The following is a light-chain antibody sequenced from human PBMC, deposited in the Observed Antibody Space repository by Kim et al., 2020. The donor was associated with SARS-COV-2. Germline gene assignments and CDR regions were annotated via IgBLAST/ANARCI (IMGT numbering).Light chain of an antibody. V-gene: IGLV3-19*01. CDR2: GKN. CDR3: NSRDSSGNHVV. J-gene: IGLJ2*01. Sequence: SAELTQDPAVSVALGQTVRITCQGDSLRSYYASWYQQKPGQAPVLVIYGKNNRPSGIPDRFSGSSSGNTASLTITGAQAEDEADDYCNSRDSSGNHVVFR. CDR1: SLRSYY.